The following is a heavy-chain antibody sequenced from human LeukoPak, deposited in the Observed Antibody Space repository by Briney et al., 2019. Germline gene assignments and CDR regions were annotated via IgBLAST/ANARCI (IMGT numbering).Heavy chain of an antibody. V-gene: IGHV4-38-2*02. Sequence: SETLSLTCTVSGYSSSDYYWGWIRQPPGKGLEWIGSINHSGSTNYNPSLKSRVTISVDTSKNQFSLKLSSVTAADTAVYYCARRGSGSYYLSASRPLDYWGQGTLVTVSS. D-gene: IGHD3-10*01. J-gene: IGHJ4*02. CDR3: ARRGSGSYYLSASRPLDY. CDR2: INHSGST. CDR1: GYSSSDYY.